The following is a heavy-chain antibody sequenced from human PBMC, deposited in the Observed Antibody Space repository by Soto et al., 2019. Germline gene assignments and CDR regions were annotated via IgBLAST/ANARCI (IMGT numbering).Heavy chain of an antibody. V-gene: IGHV4-4*02. J-gene: IGHJ4*02. CDR1: SGSISSSNW. D-gene: IGHD6-13*01. Sequence: QVQLQESGPGLVKPSGTLSLTCVVSSGSISSSNWWSWVRQPPGKGLEWIGEIYHSGSTNYNPSLKSRLTISVDKSKNQFSLKLSSVTAADTAVYYCARSEFGSSWAGIDYWGQGTLVTVSS. CDR3: ARSEFGSSWAGIDY. CDR2: IYHSGST.